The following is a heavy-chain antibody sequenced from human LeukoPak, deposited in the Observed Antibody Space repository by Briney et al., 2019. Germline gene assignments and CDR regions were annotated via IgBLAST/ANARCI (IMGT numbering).Heavy chain of an antibody. J-gene: IGHJ4*02. CDR1: GFTFSSYG. V-gene: IGHV3-30*03. CDR3: ARVTYYYDSSRLGY. CDR2: ISYDGSNK. Sequence: AGGSLRLSCAASGFTFSSYGMHWVRQAPGKGLEWVAVISYDGSNKYYADSVKGRFTISRDNSKNTLYLQMNSLRAEDTAVYYCARVTYYYDSSRLGYWGQGTLVTVSS. D-gene: IGHD3-22*01.